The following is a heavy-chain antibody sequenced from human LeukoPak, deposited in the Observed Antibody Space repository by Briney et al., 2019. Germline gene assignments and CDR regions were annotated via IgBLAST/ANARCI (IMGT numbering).Heavy chain of an antibody. Sequence: ASVKVSCKASGYPFTSFGISWVRQAPGQGLEWMGWITTYNGKTNYAQKFQGRVTMTTDTSTTTAYMELRSLRYDDTAVYYCARDSGIGDILTAYKYEYCYMDVWGEGTPVTVSS. V-gene: IGHV1-18*01. D-gene: IGHD3-9*01. CDR1: GYPFTSFG. J-gene: IGHJ6*03. CDR3: ARDSGIGDILTAYKYEYCYMDV. CDR2: ITTYNGKT.